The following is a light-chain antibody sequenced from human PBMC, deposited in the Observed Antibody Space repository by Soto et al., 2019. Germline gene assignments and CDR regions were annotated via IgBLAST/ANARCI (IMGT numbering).Light chain of an antibody. Sequence: QSVLTQPASVSRSPGQSITISCTGTSSDVGSYNLVSWYQQHPGKAPKLMIYEGSKRPSGVSNRFSGSKSGNTASLTISGLQAEDEADYYCSSYAISDTRLFGGGTKVTVL. J-gene: IGLJ2*01. CDR2: EGS. CDR3: SSYAISDTRL. V-gene: IGLV2-14*02. CDR1: SSDVGSYNL.